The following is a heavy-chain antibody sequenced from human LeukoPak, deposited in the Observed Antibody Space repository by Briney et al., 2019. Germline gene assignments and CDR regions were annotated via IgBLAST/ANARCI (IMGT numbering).Heavy chain of an antibody. CDR2: ISYDGSNK. V-gene: IGHV3-30*07. Sequence: GGSLRLSCAASGFTFSSYAMHWVRQAPGKGLEWVAVISYDGSNKYYADSVKGRFTISRDNSKNTLYLQMNSLRDEDTAVYYCARGLHYYDSSGPAQIDYWGQGTLVTVSS. CDR3: ARGLHYYDSSGPAQIDY. D-gene: IGHD3-22*01. J-gene: IGHJ4*02. CDR1: GFTFSSYA.